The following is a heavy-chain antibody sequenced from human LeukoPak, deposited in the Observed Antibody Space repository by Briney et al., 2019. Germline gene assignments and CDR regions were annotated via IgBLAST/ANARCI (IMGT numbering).Heavy chain of an antibody. CDR1: GGSISSGDYY. D-gene: IGHD6-13*01. CDR3: ARDGY. Sequence: SQTLSLTCTVSGGSISSGDYYWSWIRQHPGKGLEWIGYIYHSGGTYYNPSLKSRVTISVDTSKKQFSLKLTSVTAADTAVYYCARDGYWGQGTLVTVSS. J-gene: IGHJ4*02. V-gene: IGHV4-31*03. CDR2: IYHSGGT.